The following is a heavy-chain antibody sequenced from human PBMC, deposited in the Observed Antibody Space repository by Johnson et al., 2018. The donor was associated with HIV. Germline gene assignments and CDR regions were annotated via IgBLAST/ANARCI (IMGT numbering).Heavy chain of an antibody. J-gene: IGHJ3*02. D-gene: IGHD3-16*01. Sequence: QVQLVESGGGVIRPGGSLRLSCAASGFTFSDYYMSWIRQAPGKGLEWVSYITGSGTVVYYADSVKGRFTISRDNAKNSLYLQMNSLRADDTAVYYCARGGSDVFDIWGQGTMVTVSS. V-gene: IGHV3-11*04. CDR1: GFTFSDYY. CDR2: ITGSGTVV. CDR3: ARGGSDVFDI.